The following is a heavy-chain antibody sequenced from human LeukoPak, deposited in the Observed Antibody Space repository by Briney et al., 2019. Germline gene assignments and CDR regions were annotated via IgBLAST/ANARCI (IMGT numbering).Heavy chain of an antibody. CDR2: MNPNSGNT. V-gene: IGHV1-8*01. CDR3: ARRYYDFWSDYFKYYYYMDV. J-gene: IGHJ6*03. CDR1: GYTFTSYD. D-gene: IGHD3-3*01. Sequence: SVKVSCKASGYTFTSYDINWVRQATGQGLEWMGWMNPNSGNTGYAQKFQGRVTMTRNTSISTAYMELSSLRSEDTAVYYCARRYYDFWSDYFKYYYYMDVWGKGTTVTVSS.